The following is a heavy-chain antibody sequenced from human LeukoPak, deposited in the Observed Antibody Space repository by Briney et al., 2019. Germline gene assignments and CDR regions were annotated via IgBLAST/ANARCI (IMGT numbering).Heavy chain of an antibody. V-gene: IGHV3-74*01. J-gene: IGHJ4*02. CDR3: AKDRPVEY. CDR2: INTDGSIT. CDR1: GFTFTGYG. Sequence: GGSLRLSCEASGFTFTGYGMHWVRQAPGKGLVWVSRINTDGSITNYADSVKGRFTVSRDNAKNTVYLQMNSLRAEDTAVYYCAKDRPVEYWGQGTLVTVSS.